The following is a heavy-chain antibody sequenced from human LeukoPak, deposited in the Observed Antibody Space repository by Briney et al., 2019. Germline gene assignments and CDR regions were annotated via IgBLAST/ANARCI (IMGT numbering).Heavy chain of an antibody. CDR3: AKDRSLVPAALNY. CDR2: ISGSGDST. D-gene: IGHD2-2*01. Sequence: SGGSLRLSCAASGFKFSNYAMTWVRQAPGKGLECVSGISGSGDSTYYADSVKGRFTISRDNSKNTLYLQMNSLRAEDTALYYCAKDRSLVPAALNYWGQGTLVIVSS. V-gene: IGHV3-23*01. J-gene: IGHJ4*02. CDR1: GFKFSNYA.